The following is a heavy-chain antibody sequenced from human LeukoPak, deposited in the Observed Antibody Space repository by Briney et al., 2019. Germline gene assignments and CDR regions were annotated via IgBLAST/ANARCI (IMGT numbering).Heavy chain of an antibody. CDR2: LYYSGSS. J-gene: IGHJ4*02. V-gene: IGHV4-39*01. Sequence: SETLSLTCTVSGGSISSSDSYRGWIRQPPGKGLEWIGSLYYSGSSYYNPSLKSRVTISVDTSKNQFSLKLSSVTAADTAVYYCVVMPGYWGQGTLVTVSS. CDR3: VVMPGY. D-gene: IGHD3-16*01. CDR1: GGSISSSDSY.